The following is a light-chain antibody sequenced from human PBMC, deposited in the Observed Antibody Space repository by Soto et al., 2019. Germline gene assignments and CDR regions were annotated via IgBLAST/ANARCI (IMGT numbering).Light chain of an antibody. J-gene: IGLJ1*01. V-gene: IGLV2-14*01. Sequence: QSALTQPASVSGSPGQSITISCTGTSGDVGAYDFVSWYQHHPGKAPRLVIYDVSRRPAGASDRFSGSKSGSTASLTISSLQAEDEADYYRVSFTVHYSYVFGTGTELTVL. CDR1: SGDVGAYDF. CDR3: VSFTVHYSYV. CDR2: DVS.